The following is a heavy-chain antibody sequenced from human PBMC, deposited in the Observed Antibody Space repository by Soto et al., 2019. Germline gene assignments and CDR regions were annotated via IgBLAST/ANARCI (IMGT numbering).Heavy chain of an antibody. V-gene: IGHV3-30-3*01. CDR1: GFTFSSYA. D-gene: IGHD4-17*01. Sequence: QVQLVESGGGVVQPGRSLRLSCAASGFTFSSYAIHWVRQAPGKGLEWVAVISYDGSKKYYADSVKGRFTISRDNSENTQYLQMNSLRAEDTAVYYCARDPDRTGYGDYTDYWGQGTLATVSS. CDR2: ISYDGSKK. J-gene: IGHJ4*02. CDR3: ARDPDRTGYGDYTDY.